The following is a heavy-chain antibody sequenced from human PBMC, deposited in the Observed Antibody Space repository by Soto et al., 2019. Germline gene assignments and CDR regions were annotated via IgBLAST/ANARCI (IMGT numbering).Heavy chain of an antibody. CDR2: ISHDGNNK. CDR1: GLTFSTFV. D-gene: IGHD3-22*01. Sequence: QAQLVESGGGVVQPGRSLRLSCAASGLTFSTFVTHWVRQAPGKGLEWVAAISHDGNNKYYADSVKGRLTISRDNSKNTLYLQMDSLRPEDTAVYYCARERQGSSGYYYFDYWGQGTLVTVSS. CDR3: ARERQGSSGYYYFDY. J-gene: IGHJ4*02. V-gene: IGHV3-30-3*01.